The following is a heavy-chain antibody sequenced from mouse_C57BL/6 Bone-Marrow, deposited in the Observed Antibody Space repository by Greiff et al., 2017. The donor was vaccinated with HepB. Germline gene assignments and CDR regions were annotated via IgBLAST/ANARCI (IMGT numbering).Heavy chain of an antibody. J-gene: IGHJ3*01. V-gene: IGHV1-59*01. CDR2: IDPSDSYT. CDR1: GYTFTSYW. Sequence: QVQLKQPGAELVRPGTSVKLSCKASGYTFTSYWMHWVKQRPGQGLEWIGVIDPSDSYTNYNQKFKGKATLTVDTSSSTAYMQLSSLTSDDSAAYYCARSHYYGSSYVPFAYWGQGTLVTVSA. CDR3: ARSHYYGSSYVPFAY. D-gene: IGHD1-1*01.